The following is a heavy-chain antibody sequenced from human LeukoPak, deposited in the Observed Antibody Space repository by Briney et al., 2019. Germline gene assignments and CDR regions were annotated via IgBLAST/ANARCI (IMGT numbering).Heavy chain of an antibody. D-gene: IGHD6-25*01. V-gene: IGHV3-7*01. CDR3: ARDIIRGQSDFDY. J-gene: IGHJ4*02. CDR2: IEDDGDQK. Sequence: QTGGSLRLSCVASGFTFGNYWMSWVRQAPGKGLEFVGNIEDDGDQKNYVDSVRGRFTISRDNVKNSLYLQMNSLRVGDTAVYYCARDIIRGQSDFDYWGQGVLVTVSS. CDR1: GFTFGNYW.